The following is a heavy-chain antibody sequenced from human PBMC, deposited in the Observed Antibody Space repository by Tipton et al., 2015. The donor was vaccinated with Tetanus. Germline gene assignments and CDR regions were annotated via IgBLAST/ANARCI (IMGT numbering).Heavy chain of an antibody. Sequence: QLVQSGPEVKKPGASVKVSCKASGYTFTGYYMHWVRQAPGQGLEWMGRINPNSGGTNYAQKFQGRVTMTRDTSISTAYMELSRLRSDVTVVYYCARTRIAAAGNDAFDIWGQGTMVPVSS. V-gene: IGHV1-2*05. D-gene: IGHD6-13*01. CDR2: INPNSGGT. CDR1: GYTFTGYY. J-gene: IGHJ3*02. CDR3: ARTRIAAAGNDAFDI.